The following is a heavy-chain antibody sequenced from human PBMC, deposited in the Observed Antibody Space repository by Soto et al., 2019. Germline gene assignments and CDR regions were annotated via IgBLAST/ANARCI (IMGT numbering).Heavy chain of an antibody. D-gene: IGHD2-15*01. CDR1: GFTFSSYS. Sequence: GGSLRLSCAASGFTFSSYSMNWVRQAPGKGLEWVSSISSSSSYIYYADSVKGRFTISRDNAKNSLYLQMNSLRAEDTAVYYCARVQGGYCSGGSCYPYYYYYGMDVWGQGTTVTVSS. J-gene: IGHJ6*02. CDR3: ARVQGGYCSGGSCYPYYYYYGMDV. CDR2: ISSSSSYI. V-gene: IGHV3-21*01.